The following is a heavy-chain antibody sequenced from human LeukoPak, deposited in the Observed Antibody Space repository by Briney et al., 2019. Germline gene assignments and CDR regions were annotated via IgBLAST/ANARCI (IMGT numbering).Heavy chain of an antibody. CDR2: MNPNSGNT. D-gene: IGHD2-2*01. CDR3: ARGDLPYCSSTSCYEDAFDI. J-gene: IGHJ3*02. Sequence: ASVKVSCKASGYTFTSYDINWVRQATGQGLEWMGWMNPNSGNTGYAQKFQGRVTMTRNTYISTAYMELSSLRSEDTAVYYCARGDLPYCSSTSCYEDAFDIWGQGTMVTVSS. V-gene: IGHV1-8*01. CDR1: GYTFTSYD.